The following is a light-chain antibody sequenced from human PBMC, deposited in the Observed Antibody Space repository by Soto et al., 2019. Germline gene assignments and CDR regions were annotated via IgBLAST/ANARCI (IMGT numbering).Light chain of an antibody. V-gene: IGKV3-15*01. CDR1: QSVNSN. Sequence: ILMTQSPATLSVSPGERATLSCRASQSVNSNLAWSQQKPGQAPRLLMYGASTRATGIPGRFSGTGSGTAFTHTISSLQSEDSAVYYCQQYYDCLTWTFGQGTQVEI. CDR3: QQYYDCLTWT. J-gene: IGKJ1*01. CDR2: GAS.